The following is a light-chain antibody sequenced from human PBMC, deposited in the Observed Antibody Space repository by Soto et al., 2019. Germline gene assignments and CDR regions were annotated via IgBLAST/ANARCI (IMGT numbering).Light chain of an antibody. CDR3: QQTYSIPHT. Sequence: DIQMTQSPSSLSASVGDRVTLTCRASQSIRSSLNWYQQKPGKAPKLLISGASSLQSGVPSSFSGSGSGTDFDLSITSLQPEDFAIYFCQQTYSIPHTVGQGTMLEIK. CDR1: QSIRSS. J-gene: IGKJ2*01. CDR2: GAS. V-gene: IGKV1-39*01.